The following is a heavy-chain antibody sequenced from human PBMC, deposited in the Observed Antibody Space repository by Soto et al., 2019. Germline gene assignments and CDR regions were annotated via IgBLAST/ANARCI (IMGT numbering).Heavy chain of an antibody. CDR1: GFTFSSYA. J-gene: IGHJ4*02. Sequence: EVQLLESGGGLVQPGGSLRLSCAASGFTFSSYAMSWVRQAPGKGLEWVSAISGSGGSTYYADSVKGRFTISRDNSKNTLYLQMNSLRAEDTAVYYCAKLNDWGLGYSSSPIDYWGQGTLVTVSS. V-gene: IGHV3-23*01. CDR3: AKLNDWGLGYSSSPIDY. CDR2: ISGSGGST. D-gene: IGHD6-6*01.